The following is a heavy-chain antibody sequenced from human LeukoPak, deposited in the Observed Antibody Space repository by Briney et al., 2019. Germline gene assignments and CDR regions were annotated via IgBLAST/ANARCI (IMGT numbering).Heavy chain of an antibody. V-gene: IGHV3-21*01. Sequence: GGSLRLSCAASGFTFSSYSLSWVRQAPGKGLEWVSSISSSSSFIYYADSVKGRFTISRDNAKNSLYLQMNSLRAEDTAVYYCANGDCRAGRCSSGAYWGQGTLVTVSS. D-gene: IGHD2-15*01. CDR1: GFTFSSYS. CDR3: ANGDCRAGRCSSGAY. CDR2: ISSSSSFI. J-gene: IGHJ4*02.